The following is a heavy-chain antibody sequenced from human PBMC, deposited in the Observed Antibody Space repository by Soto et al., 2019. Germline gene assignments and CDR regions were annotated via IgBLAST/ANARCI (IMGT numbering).Heavy chain of an antibody. V-gene: IGHV3-23*01. CDR3: AKYKTGTTRHFDY. CDR1: GFTFSSYA. D-gene: IGHD1-7*01. J-gene: IGHJ4*02. CDR2: LSAGGGDT. Sequence: EVQLLESGGGLVQPGGSLRLSCAASGFTFSSYAMSWVRQAPGRGLEWVSTLSAGGGDTYYADSVKGRFTISRDNSKNTLYLQMNSLRAEDTAVYYCAKYKTGTTRHFDYWGQGTLVTVSS.